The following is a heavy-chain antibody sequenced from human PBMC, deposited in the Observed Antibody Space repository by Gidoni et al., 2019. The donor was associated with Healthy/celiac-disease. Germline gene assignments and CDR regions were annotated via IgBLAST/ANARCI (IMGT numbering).Heavy chain of an antibody. V-gene: IGHV3-23*01. J-gene: IGHJ2*01. Sequence: EVQLLESGGGLVQPGGSLRLSCAASGFTFSSYAMSWVRQAPGKGLEWVSAIRGSGGSTYYADSVKGRFTISRDNSKNTLYLQMNSLRAEDTAVYYCARHTYYYDSSGYSYWYFDLWGRGTLVTVSS. CDR2: IRGSGGST. CDR1: GFTFSSYA. CDR3: ARHTYYYDSSGYSYWYFDL. D-gene: IGHD3-22*01.